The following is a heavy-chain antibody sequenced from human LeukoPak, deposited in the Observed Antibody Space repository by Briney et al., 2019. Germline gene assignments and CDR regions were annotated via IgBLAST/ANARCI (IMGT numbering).Heavy chain of an antibody. J-gene: IGHJ4*02. CDR2: IHYSGST. V-gene: IGHV4-39*01. CDR1: GGSVRSSSYY. CDR3: ARGACSSTSCYCDY. Sequence: KTSETLSLTCTVSGGSVRSSSYYWGWIRQPPGKGLEWIGTIHYSGSTYYNLSLKSRVTISVDTSRNQFSLKLNSVTAADTAVYYCARGACSSTSCYCDYWGQGTLVTVSS. D-gene: IGHD2-2*01.